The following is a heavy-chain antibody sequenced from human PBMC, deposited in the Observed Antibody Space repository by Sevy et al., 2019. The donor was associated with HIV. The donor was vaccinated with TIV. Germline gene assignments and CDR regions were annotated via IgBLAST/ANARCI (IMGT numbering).Heavy chain of an antibody. CDR3: ARVRNYDFWSGPDYYYYGMDV. J-gene: IGHJ6*02. V-gene: IGHV1-69*13. CDR2: IIPIFGTA. D-gene: IGHD3-3*01. CDR1: GGTFSSYA. Sequence: ASVKVSCKASGGTFSSYAISWVRQAPGQGLEWMGGIIPIFGTANYAQKFQGRVTITADESTSTAYMELSSLRSEDTAVYYCARVRNYDFWSGPDYYYYGMDVWGQGTTVTVSS.